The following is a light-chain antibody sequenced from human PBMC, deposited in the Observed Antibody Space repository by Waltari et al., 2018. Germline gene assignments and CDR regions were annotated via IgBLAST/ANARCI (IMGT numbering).Light chain of an antibody. CDR2: EVS. CDR1: NSDVGAYYR. V-gene: IGLV2-18*02. J-gene: IGLJ2*01. Sequence: QSALTQPPSVSGSPGQSVTISCTGSNSDVGAYYRVSWYQQSPGTAPKVVIYEVSNRPSGGPDRFPWSKSGNTASLTISGLQAEDEADYYCASYTPSSALVVGGGTKVTVL. CDR3: ASYTPSSALV.